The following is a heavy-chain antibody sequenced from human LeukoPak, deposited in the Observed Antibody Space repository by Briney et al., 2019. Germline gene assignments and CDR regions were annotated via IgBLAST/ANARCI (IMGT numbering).Heavy chain of an antibody. CDR1: GGSIKTYY. Sequence: SETLSLTCTVSGGSIKTYYWSWSRQSPGKGLEWIGSMSYSGTSNYIPSLKSRVSMTINISKNQFSLKLTSVTAADTALYFCAAGSRPYYFYYMAVWGTGTTVTVSS. J-gene: IGHJ6*03. V-gene: IGHV4-59*08. CDR3: AAGSRPYYFYYMAV. CDR2: MSYSGTS.